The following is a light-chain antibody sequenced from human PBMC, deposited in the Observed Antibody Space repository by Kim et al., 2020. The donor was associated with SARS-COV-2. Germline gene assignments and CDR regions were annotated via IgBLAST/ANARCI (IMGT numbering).Light chain of an antibody. CDR2: DVT. CDR3: NSYAGSDTLI. J-gene: IGLJ2*01. Sequence: GQSITISCNGTSSDVGGYNYVSWYQQHPGRAPKLMIYDVTNRPSGVSNRFSGSKSGNTASLTISGLQAEDEADYYCNSYAGSDTLIFGGGTQLTVL. V-gene: IGLV2-14*03. CDR1: SSDVGGYNY.